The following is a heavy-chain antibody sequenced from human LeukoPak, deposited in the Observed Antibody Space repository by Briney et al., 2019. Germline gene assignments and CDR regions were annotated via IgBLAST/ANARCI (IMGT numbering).Heavy chain of an antibody. CDR3: ARVPGIAAAGSRGGFDP. D-gene: IGHD6-13*01. J-gene: IGHJ5*02. CDR2: ISAYNGNT. Sequence: ASVKVSCKASGYTFTSYGISWVRQAPGQGLEWMGWISAYNGNTNYAQKLQGRVTMTTDTSTSTAYMELRSLRSDDTAVYYCARVPGIAAAGSRGGFDPWGQGTLVTVSS. CDR1: GYTFTSYG. V-gene: IGHV1-18*01.